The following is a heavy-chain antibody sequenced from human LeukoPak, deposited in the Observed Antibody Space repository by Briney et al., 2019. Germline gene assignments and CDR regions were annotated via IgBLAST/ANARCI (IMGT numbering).Heavy chain of an antibody. D-gene: IGHD6-19*01. CDR2: IRQDGNEK. CDR1: GFSFSTYW. CDR3: AKDFPVADREGSYH. Sequence: GGSLRLSCVASGFSFSTYWMSWVRQAPGKGLEWVANIRQDGNEKYYVDSVKGRFTISRDNSKNTLYLQMNSLRAEDTAVYYCAKDFPVADREGSYHWGQGTLVTVSS. V-gene: IGHV3-7*01. J-gene: IGHJ5*02.